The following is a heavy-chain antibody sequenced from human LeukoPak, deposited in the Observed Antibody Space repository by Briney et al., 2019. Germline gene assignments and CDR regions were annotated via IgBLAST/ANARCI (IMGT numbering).Heavy chain of an antibody. V-gene: IGHV3-23*01. CDR3: AKDMIYGSGSYYNPIFDY. CDR2: ISGSGGST. CDR1: GFTFSSYA. Sequence: PGGSLRLSCAASGFTFSSYAMSWVRQAPGKGLEWVSAISGSGGSTYYADSVKDRLTISRDNSKNTLYLQMNSLRAEDTAVYYCAKDMIYGSGSYYNPIFDYWGQGTLVTVSS. D-gene: IGHD3-10*01. J-gene: IGHJ4*02.